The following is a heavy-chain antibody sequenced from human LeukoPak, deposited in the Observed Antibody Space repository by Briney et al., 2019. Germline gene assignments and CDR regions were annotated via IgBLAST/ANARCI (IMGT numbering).Heavy chain of an antibody. CDR1: GYSISSGYY. V-gene: IGHV4-38-2*02. CDR3: ATDYTDYSLDY. D-gene: IGHD4-11*01. J-gene: IGHJ4*02. CDR2: IDHSGST. Sequence: SETLSLTCTVSGYSISSGYYWGWIRQPPGKGLEWTGSIDHSGSTYYNPSLKSRITISVDTSKNQFSLKLSSVTAADTAVYYCATDYTDYSLDYWGQGTLVTVSS.